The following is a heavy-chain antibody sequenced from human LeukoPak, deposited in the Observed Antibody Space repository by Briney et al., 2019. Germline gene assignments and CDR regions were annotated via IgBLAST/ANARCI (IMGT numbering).Heavy chain of an antibody. D-gene: IGHD1-14*01. CDR1: GFTFSSYA. CDR3: AATGPGDAFDI. J-gene: IGHJ3*02. V-gene: IGHV3-23*01. Sequence: GSXRLXCXASGFTFSSYAMSWVRQAPGKGLEWVSAISGSGGSTYYADSVKGRFTISRDNSKNTLYLQMNSLRAEDTAVYYCAATGPGDAFDIWGQGTMVTVSS. CDR2: ISGSGGST.